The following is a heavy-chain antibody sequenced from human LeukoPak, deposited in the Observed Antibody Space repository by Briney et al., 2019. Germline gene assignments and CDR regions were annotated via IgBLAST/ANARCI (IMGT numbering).Heavy chain of an antibody. Sequence: ASVKVSCKASGYTFTSYDINWVRQATGQGLEWMGWMNPNSGNTGYAQKFQGRVTMTRNTSISTAYMELCSLRSEDTAVYYCARTYYYDSSGYYNWFDPWGQGTLVTVSS. J-gene: IGHJ5*02. CDR1: GYTFTSYD. CDR3: ARTYYYDSSGYYNWFDP. V-gene: IGHV1-8*01. D-gene: IGHD3-22*01. CDR2: MNPNSGNT.